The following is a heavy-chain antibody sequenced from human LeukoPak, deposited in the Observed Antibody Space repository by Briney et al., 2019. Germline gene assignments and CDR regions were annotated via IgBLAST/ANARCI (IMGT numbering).Heavy chain of an antibody. D-gene: IGHD1-26*01. CDR2: ISNSSSYI. J-gene: IGHJ4*02. V-gene: IGHV3-21*01. CDR1: GFTFSSYS. CDR3: ARGGRYYFDY. Sequence: GGSLILSCAASGFTFSSYSMNWVRQAPGKGLEWVSSISNSSSYIYYADSVKGRFTISRDNAKNSLYLQMNSLRAEDTAVYYCARGGRYYFDYWGQGTLVTVSS.